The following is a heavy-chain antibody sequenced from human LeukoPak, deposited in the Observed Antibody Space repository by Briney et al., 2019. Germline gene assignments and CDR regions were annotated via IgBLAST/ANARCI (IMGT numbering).Heavy chain of an antibody. Sequence: SVKVSCKASGGTFSSYAISWVRQAPGQGLEWMGGIIPIFGTANYAQKFQGRVTITADESTSTAYMELSSLRSEDTAVYYCATRGGSYWGYFDYWGQGTLVTVSS. D-gene: IGHD1-26*01. CDR2: IIPIFGTA. CDR3: ATRGGSYWGYFDY. CDR1: GGTFSSYA. J-gene: IGHJ4*02. V-gene: IGHV1-69*13.